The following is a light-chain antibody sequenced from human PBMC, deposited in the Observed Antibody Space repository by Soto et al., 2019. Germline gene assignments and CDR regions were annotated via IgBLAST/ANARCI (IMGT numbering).Light chain of an antibody. Sequence: HSVLTQPPSASGTPGQRVTISCSGSSSNIGSNTVNWYQQLPGTAPKLLIYSNNQRPSGVPDRFSGSKSDTSASLAISGLQSEDEADYYCAAWDDSLNGVVFGGGTKLTVL. CDR1: SSNIGSNT. V-gene: IGLV1-44*01. CDR3: AAWDDSLNGVV. J-gene: IGLJ2*01. CDR2: SNN.